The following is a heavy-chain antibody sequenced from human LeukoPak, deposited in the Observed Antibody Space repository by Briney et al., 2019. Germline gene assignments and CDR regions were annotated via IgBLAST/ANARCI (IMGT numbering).Heavy chain of an antibody. CDR2: IYYSGST. Sequence: SETLSLTCTVSGGSISSYYWSWIRQPPGKGLEWIGYIYYSGSTHYNPSLKSRVTISVDTSKNQFSLKLSSVTAADTAVYYCARPEEGGSTYRYFGNSYYRDVWGKGPRSPSP. J-gene: IGHJ6*03. CDR3: ARPEEGGSTYRYFGNSYYRDV. V-gene: IGHV4-59*01. D-gene: IGHD3-10*01. CDR1: GGSISSYY.